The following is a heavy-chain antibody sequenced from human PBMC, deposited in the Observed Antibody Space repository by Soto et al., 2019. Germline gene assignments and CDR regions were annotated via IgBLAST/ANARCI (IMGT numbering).Heavy chain of an antibody. CDR2: IHISSSNI. Sequence: EVQLVESGGGLVQPGGSLRLSCVASGFTLSSYHMDWVRQAPGKGLEWISYIHISSSNIYYADSLKGRFTISRDNAKNSLYLQMDSLRAEDTAVYYCARDGTTGTTNYHYAMDVWGQGTTVTVSS. CDR3: ARDGTTGTTNYHYAMDV. CDR1: GFTLSSYH. J-gene: IGHJ6*02. V-gene: IGHV3-48*03. D-gene: IGHD4-17*01.